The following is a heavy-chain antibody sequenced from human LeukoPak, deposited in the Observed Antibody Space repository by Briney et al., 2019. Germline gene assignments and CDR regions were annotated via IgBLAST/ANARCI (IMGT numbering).Heavy chain of an antibody. CDR3: ARGYRRWIQLI. Sequence: SETLCLTCAVSGGSISSSNLWSGVRQPPGKGLEWIGEIYHSGSANYNPSLKSRVPISVDKSKNQSSMKLSSVTAAETAVYYCARGYRRWIQLIWGQGTLVTVSS. CDR1: GGSISSSNL. V-gene: IGHV4-4*02. J-gene: IGHJ4*02. CDR2: IYHSGSA. D-gene: IGHD5-18*01.